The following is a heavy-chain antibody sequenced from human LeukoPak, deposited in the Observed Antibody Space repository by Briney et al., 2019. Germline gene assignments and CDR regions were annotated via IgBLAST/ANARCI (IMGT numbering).Heavy chain of an antibody. D-gene: IGHD3-16*01. CDR1: GYSISSGYY. CDR2: IYHSGST. Sequence: SETLSLTCTVSGYSISSGYYWGWIRQPPGNGLEWIGNIYHSGSTYYSPSLKSRVTISVDTSKSQFSLNLRSVTAADTAVYYCARVPNPSPFRDYYYMDVWGKGTTVTVSS. CDR3: ARVPNPSPFRDYYYMDV. V-gene: IGHV4-38-2*02. J-gene: IGHJ6*03.